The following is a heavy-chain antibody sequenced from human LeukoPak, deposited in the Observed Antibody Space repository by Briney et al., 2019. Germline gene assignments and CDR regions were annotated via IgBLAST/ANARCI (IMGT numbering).Heavy chain of an antibody. CDR2: IYHSGST. CDR1: GYFISSGYY. Sequence: SETLSLTCTVSGYFISSGYYWGWIRQPPGKGLDWIGSIYHSGSTYYNPSLKNRVTISADMSKNQFSLKLSSVTAADTAVYYCARVNGDYDGYYYYGMDVWGQGTTVTVSS. J-gene: IGHJ6*02. CDR3: ARVNGDYDGYYYYGMDV. V-gene: IGHV4-38-2*02. D-gene: IGHD4-17*01.